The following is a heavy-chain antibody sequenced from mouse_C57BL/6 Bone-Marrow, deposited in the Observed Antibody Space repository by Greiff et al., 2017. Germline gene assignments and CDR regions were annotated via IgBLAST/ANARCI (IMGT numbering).Heavy chain of an antibody. CDR1: GYTFTGYW. Sequence: VQLQESGAELMKPGASVKLSCKATGYTFTGYWIEWVKQRPGNGLEWIGEILPGSGSTNYNEKVKGKATFTADTSSTTAYMQLSSLTTEDSAIYYCARLPYYYGHYYAMDYWGQGTSVTVSS. V-gene: IGHV1-9*01. CDR3: ARLPYYYGHYYAMDY. CDR2: ILPGSGST. D-gene: IGHD1-1*01. J-gene: IGHJ4*01.